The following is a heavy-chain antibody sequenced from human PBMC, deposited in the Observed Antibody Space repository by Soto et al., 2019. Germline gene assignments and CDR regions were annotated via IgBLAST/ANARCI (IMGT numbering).Heavy chain of an antibody. J-gene: IGHJ6*02. CDR2: IWYDGSNK. CDR1: GFTFSGHA. Sequence: QVQLVESGGGVAQPGRSLRLSCTVSGFTFSGHAMHWVRQAPGKGLEWVTQIWYDGSNKYYAESVKGRFTISRDNSKNPLNLQRNSLRVEDTAVYYCARDGQGLAPYALDVWGQGTSVTVSS. D-gene: IGHD6-19*01. V-gene: IGHV3-33*01. CDR3: ARDGQGLAPYALDV.